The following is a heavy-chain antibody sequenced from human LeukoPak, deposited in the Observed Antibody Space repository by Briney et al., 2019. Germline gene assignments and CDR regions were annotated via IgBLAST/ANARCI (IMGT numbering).Heavy chain of an antibody. Sequence: PGGSLRLSCATSGFTFDDYGMHWVRQIPGKGLEWVSGISWNSGNIGYADSVKGRFTISRDNAKNSLYLQMNSLRVEDTALYYCAKQSSSWYYFDYWGQGTLVTVSS. CDR3: AKQSSSWYYFDY. J-gene: IGHJ4*02. CDR1: GFTFDDYG. V-gene: IGHV3-9*01. CDR2: ISWNSGNI. D-gene: IGHD6-13*01.